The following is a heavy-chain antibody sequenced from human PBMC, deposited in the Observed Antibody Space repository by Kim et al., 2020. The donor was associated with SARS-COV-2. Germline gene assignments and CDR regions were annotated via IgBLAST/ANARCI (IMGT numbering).Heavy chain of an antibody. CDR1: GDSISGGECY. CDR2: ISDIGNS. V-gene: IGHV4-39*01. J-gene: IGHJ1*01. D-gene: IGHD2-15*01. Sequence: SETLSLTCTVSGDSISGGECYWGWIRPATGKGLEGIGTISDIGNSNYTVTIKNRVTVSVDKTKNQFSLRMNSVTAAATALYSCERVVPPSAQWGQG. CDR3: ERVVPPSAQ.